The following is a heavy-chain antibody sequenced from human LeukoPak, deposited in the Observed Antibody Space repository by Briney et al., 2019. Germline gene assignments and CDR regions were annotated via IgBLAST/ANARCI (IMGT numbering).Heavy chain of an antibody. V-gene: IGHV3-7*01. CDR3: ARGPGDFDASDI. Sequence: GGSLRLSCAASKFAFSSYAMSWVRQAPGKGPEWVAHIKENGNEQYYADSVKGRFTISRDNVKQSLGLQMNSLRVEDTAVYYCARGPGDFDASDIWGQGTMVTVSS. CDR1: KFAFSSYA. CDR2: IKENGNEQ. D-gene: IGHD1-14*01. J-gene: IGHJ3*02.